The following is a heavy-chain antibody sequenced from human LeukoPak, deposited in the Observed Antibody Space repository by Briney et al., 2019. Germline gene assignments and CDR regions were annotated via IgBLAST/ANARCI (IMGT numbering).Heavy chain of an antibody. CDR1: GGSFSGYH. CDR3: ARGYYGSGSHPTGLGY. D-gene: IGHD3-10*01. Sequence: SETLSLTCAVYGGSFSGYHWSWIRQPPGKGLEWIGEINHSGSTNYNPSLKSRVTISVDTSKNQFSLKLSSVTAADTAVYYCARGYYGSGSHPTGLGYWGQGTLVTVSS. J-gene: IGHJ4*02. CDR2: INHSGST. V-gene: IGHV4-34*01.